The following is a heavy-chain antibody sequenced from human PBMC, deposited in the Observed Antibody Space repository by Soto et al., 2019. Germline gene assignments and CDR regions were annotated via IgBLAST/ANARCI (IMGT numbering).Heavy chain of an antibody. V-gene: IGHV3-30*18. J-gene: IGHJ4*02. D-gene: IGHD3-22*01. CDR3: AKDRDYYDSSGSFDY. CDR2: ISYDGSNK. CDR1: GFTFSSYG. Sequence: QVPLVESGGGVVQPGRSLRLSCAASGFTFSSYGMHWVRQAPGKGLEWVAVISYDGSNKYYADSVKGRFTISRDNSKNTLYLQMNSLRAEDTAVYYCAKDRDYYDSSGSFDYWGQGTLVTVSS.